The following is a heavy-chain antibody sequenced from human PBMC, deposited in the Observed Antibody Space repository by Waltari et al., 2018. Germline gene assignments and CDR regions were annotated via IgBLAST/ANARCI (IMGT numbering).Heavy chain of an antibody. CDR2: SIPIFGTA. CDR3: ARLRLRSNAFDI. CDR1: GGPFSSYA. V-gene: IGHV1-69*01. Sequence: QVQLVQSGAEVKKPGSSVKVSCKASGGPFSSYAISWVRPAPGQGLAWMGGSIPIFGTANYAQKFQGRVTITADESTSTAYMELSSLRSEDTAVYYCARLRLRSNAFDIWGQGTMVTVSS. D-gene: IGHD4-17*01. J-gene: IGHJ3*02.